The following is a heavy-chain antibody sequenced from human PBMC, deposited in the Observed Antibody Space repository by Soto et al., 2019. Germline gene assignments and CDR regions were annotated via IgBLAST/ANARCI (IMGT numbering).Heavy chain of an antibody. CDR2: ISNDGTRN. J-gene: IGHJ4*02. Sequence: QVQLVESGGGAVQPGGSLRLSCVASGFTFSSHAMHWVRQAPGKGLESVAVISNDGTRNHHTDSVKGRFTISRDNSKNTLYRQMNSMTPEDSAVYFCAKDQGVGGTLGLFDYWGQGTLVTVSS. V-gene: IGHV3-30*18. CDR1: GFTFSSHA. D-gene: IGHD1-26*01. CDR3: AKDQGVGGTLGLFDY.